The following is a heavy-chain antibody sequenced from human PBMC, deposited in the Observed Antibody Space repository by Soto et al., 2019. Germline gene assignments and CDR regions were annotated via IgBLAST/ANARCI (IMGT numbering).Heavy chain of an antibody. CDR1: GGTFSSYT. J-gene: IGHJ3*02. CDR2: IIPILGIA. CDR3: ARPNSSITIFGVVTGAFDI. D-gene: IGHD3-3*01. Sequence: SGKVSCKASGGTFSSYTISWVRQAPGQGLEWMGRIIPILGIANYAQKFQGRVTITADKSTSTAYMELSSLRSEDTAVYYCARPNSSITIFGVVTGAFDIWGQGTMVTVSS. V-gene: IGHV1-69*02.